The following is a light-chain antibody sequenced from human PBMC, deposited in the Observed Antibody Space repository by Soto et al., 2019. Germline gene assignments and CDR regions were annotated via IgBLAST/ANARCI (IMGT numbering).Light chain of an antibody. CDR2: GVS. CDR1: QDVSRW. J-gene: IGKJ3*01. Sequence: DIQMTQSPSSVSASVGDRVTITCRASQDVSRWLAWYQQKPGQAPKLLIYGVSTLQSGVPSRFSGSGSGTDFTLTIDDMQPEDFVTYYCLQANRFPVTFGPGTK. V-gene: IGKV1D-12*01. CDR3: LQANRFPVT.